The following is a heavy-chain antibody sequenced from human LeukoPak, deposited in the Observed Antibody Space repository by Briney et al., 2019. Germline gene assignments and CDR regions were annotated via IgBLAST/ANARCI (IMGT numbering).Heavy chain of an antibody. CDR1: GYTFTGYY. D-gene: IGHD1-26*01. CDR3: ARDLVGSGSYYVYFDY. CDR2: INPNSGGT. Sequence: AASVKVSCKASGYTFTGYYMHWVRQAPGQGLEWMGRINPNSGGTNYAQKFQGRVTMTRDTSISTAYMELGRLRSDDTAVYYCARDLVGSGSYYVYFDYWGQGTLVTVSS. J-gene: IGHJ4*02. V-gene: IGHV1-2*06.